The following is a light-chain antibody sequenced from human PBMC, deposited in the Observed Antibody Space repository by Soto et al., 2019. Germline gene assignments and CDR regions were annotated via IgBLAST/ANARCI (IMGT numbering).Light chain of an antibody. Sequence: QAVVTQPPSASGTPGQRVTISCSGSTSNIRINPVNWYQHLPGTAPKLLIFTNDQRPSGVPDRFSGSKSGTSASLAISGLQSHDEADYYCAAWDDSLNALVFGGGTKLTVL. CDR3: AAWDDSLNALV. CDR2: TND. CDR1: TSNIRINP. V-gene: IGLV1-44*01. J-gene: IGLJ2*01.